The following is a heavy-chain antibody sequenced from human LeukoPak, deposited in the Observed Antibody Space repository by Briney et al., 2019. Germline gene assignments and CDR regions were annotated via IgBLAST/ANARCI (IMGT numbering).Heavy chain of an antibody. D-gene: IGHD1-26*01. J-gene: IGHJ6*03. CDR3: ARGGGPKRSGSYYERYYYSYMDV. V-gene: IGHV4-59*01. CDR1: GGSISSYY. CDR2: IYYSGST. Sequence: SETLSLTCTVSGGSISSYYWSWIRQPPGKGLEWIGYIYYSGSTNYNPSLKSRVTISVDTSKNQFSLKLSSVTAADTAVYYCARGGGPKRSGSYYERYYYSYMDVWGKGTTVIVSS.